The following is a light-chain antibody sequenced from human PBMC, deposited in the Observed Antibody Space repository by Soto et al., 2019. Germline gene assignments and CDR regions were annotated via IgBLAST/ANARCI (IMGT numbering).Light chain of an antibody. Sequence: QSALTQPPSASGSPGQSVTISCTGTSSDVGDYDYVSWYQQHPGKAPKLMIYEVSKRPSGVPDRFSGSKSGNTASLTVSGLQTEDEADYYCHSFDSSLSGSVFGGGTQLTVL. CDR1: SSDVGDYDY. V-gene: IGLV2-8*01. CDR3: HSFDSSLSGSV. CDR2: EVS. J-gene: IGLJ3*02.